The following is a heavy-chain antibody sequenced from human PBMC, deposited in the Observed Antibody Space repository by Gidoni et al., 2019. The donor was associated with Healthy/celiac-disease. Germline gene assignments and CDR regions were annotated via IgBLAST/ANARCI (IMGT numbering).Heavy chain of an antibody. Sequence: EVQLVESGGGLVKPGGALRLSCAPSGSPLSTAGMSWVRQAPGKGLEWVGRIKSKTDGGTTDYAAPVKGRFTISRDDSKNTLYLQMNSLKTEDTAVYYCTTEGLWFGEFKPDYWGQGTLVTVSS. CDR1: GSPLSTAG. CDR3: TTEGLWFGEFKPDY. CDR2: IKSKTDGGTT. D-gene: IGHD3-10*01. V-gene: IGHV3-15*01. J-gene: IGHJ4*02.